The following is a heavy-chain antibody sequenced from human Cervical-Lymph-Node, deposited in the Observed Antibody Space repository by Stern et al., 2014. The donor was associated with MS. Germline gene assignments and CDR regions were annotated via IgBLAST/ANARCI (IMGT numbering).Heavy chain of an antibody. CDR2: ILRHRGRK. J-gene: IGHJ4*02. V-gene: IGHV3-9*01. CDR3: VRDKGTMTAAFVN. D-gene: IGHD3-3*01. CDR1: GMTFDDYA. Sequence: QLVESGGGLVRPGMSLRLSCVASGMTFDDYAMHWVRQPSGKGLEWVSGILRHRGRKCYSDSVKCRFTISRDVAKNSLYWQMTSLRPDVTAVYYCVRDKGTMTAAFVNWGPGTLVTVSS.